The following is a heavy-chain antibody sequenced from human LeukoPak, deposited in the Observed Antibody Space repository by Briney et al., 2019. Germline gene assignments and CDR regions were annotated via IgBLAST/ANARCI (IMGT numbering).Heavy chain of an antibody. J-gene: IGHJ4*02. D-gene: IGHD2-21*02. V-gene: IGHV1-8*01. CDR3: ARGSAHCGGDCYSY. CDR1: GYTFTGYD. CDR2: MNPNSGNT. Sequence: GASVKVSCKASGYTFTGYDINWVRQATGQGLEWMGWMNPNSGNTGYAQKFQGRVTMTRNTSISTAYMELSSLRSEDTAVYYCARGSAHCGGDCYSYWGQGTLVTVSS.